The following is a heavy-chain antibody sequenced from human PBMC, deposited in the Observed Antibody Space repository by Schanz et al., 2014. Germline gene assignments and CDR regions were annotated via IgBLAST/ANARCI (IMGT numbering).Heavy chain of an antibody. V-gene: IGHV1-2*02. Sequence: QVQLMQSGAYINNPFSSFNFSFNSSFYIFTYFSIHFLLHSPLQGPEWLGWINPNSDGTKYAQKFQGRVTMTRDTSVNTAYLDLSSLTSDDTAVYYCARGDVNWFDPWGQGTLVTVSS. J-gene: IGHJ5*02. CDR1: FYIFTYFS. CDR2: INPNSDGT. CDR3: ARGDVNWFDP.